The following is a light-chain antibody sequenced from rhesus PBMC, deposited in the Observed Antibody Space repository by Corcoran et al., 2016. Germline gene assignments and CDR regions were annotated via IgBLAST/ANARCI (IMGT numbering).Light chain of an antibody. J-gene: IGKJ1*01. CDR3: LQHNTYPWT. V-gene: IGKV1-28*01. CDR1: QGISSY. CDR2: DAS. Sequence: DIQMPQSPSSLSASVGDTVTITCRASQGISSYLNWFQQKPGKAPKLLIFDASSSERGVPSRFSGSGSGTEFTRTSSSLQPEEFAAYYCLQHNTYPWTFGQGTKVEIK.